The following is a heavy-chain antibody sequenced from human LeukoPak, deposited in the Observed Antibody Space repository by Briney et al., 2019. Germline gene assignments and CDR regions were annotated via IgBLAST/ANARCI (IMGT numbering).Heavy chain of an antibody. CDR3: ARDSNLGLPWFDP. J-gene: IGHJ5*02. CDR2: IYYSGST. D-gene: IGHD2-21*01. CDR1: GGSISSGGYY. Sequence: PSQTLSLTCTVSGGSISSGGYYWSWIRQHPGKGLEWIGYIYYSGSTYYNPSLKSRVTISVDTSKNQFSLKLSSVTAADTAVHYCARDSNLGLPWFDPWGQGTLVTVSS. V-gene: IGHV4-31*03.